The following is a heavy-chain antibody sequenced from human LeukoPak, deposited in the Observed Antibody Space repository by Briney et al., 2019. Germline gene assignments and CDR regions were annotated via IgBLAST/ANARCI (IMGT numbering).Heavy chain of an antibody. CDR2: IGTTSSYI. J-gene: IGHJ4*02. Sequence: GGSLRLSCATSGFSFSSSNMNWVRQAPGKGLEWFSSIGTTSSYIYYADSVKGRFTISSDNAKSSLYLQMSNLRAEDTAVYYCVRGFPYDYSVTLGYWGQGTLVTVSS. V-gene: IGHV3-21*01. CDR1: GFSFSSSN. D-gene: IGHD4-11*01. CDR3: VRGFPYDYSVTLGY.